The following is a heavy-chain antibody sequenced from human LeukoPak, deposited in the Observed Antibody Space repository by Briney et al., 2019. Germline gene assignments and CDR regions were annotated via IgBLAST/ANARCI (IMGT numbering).Heavy chain of an antibody. Sequence: SETLSLTCTVSGGSISSGGYYWSWIRQHLGKGLEWIGYIYYSGSTYYNPSLRSRVTISVDTSKNQFSLKLSSVTAADTAVYYCARGVVVILFDYWGQGTLVTVSS. CDR2: IYYSGST. J-gene: IGHJ4*02. CDR3: ARGVVVILFDY. D-gene: IGHD3-22*01. CDR1: GGSISSGGYY. V-gene: IGHV4-31*03.